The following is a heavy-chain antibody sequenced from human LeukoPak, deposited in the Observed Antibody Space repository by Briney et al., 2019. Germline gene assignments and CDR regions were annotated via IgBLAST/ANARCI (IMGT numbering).Heavy chain of an antibody. V-gene: IGHV4-59*01. CDR1: GGSLSSYY. J-gene: IGHJ3*02. CDR2: IYYSGST. CDR3: ARDGGIAAAAAFDI. Sequence: SETLSLTCTVSGGSLSSYYWSWIRQPPGKGLEWIGYIYYSGSTNYNPSLKSRVTISVDTSKNQFSLKLSSVTAADTAVYYCARDGGIAAAAAFDIWGQGTMVTVSS. D-gene: IGHD6-13*01.